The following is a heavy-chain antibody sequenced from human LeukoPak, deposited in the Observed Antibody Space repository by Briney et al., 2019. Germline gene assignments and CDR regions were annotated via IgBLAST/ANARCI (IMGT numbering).Heavy chain of an antibody. Sequence: ASVKVSCKASGYTFTSYYMHWVRQAPGQGLEWMGIINPSGGSTSYAQKFQGRVTMTRDTSTSTVYMELSSLRSEDTAVYYCARDLLVRGVNNYYYYCMDVWGKGTTVTVSS. CDR3: ARDLLVRGVNNYYYYCMDV. J-gene: IGHJ6*04. CDR1: GYTFTSYY. CDR2: INPSGGST. D-gene: IGHD3-10*01. V-gene: IGHV1-46*01.